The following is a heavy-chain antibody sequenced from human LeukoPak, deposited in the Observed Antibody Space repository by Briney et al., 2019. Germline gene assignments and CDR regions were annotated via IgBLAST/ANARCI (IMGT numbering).Heavy chain of an antibody. D-gene: IGHD6-19*01. CDR3: ARGPGPAGGSSGWYYFDY. Sequence: GGSRSLSWAASGFTFGSYAMHGVGQAPGKGLGWVAVISYDGSNKYYADSVKGRFTISRDNSKNTLYLQMNSLRAEDTAVYYCARGPGPAGGSSGWYYFDYWGQGTLVTVSS. J-gene: IGHJ4*02. CDR2: ISYDGSNK. CDR1: GFTFGSYA. V-gene: IGHV3-30-3*01.